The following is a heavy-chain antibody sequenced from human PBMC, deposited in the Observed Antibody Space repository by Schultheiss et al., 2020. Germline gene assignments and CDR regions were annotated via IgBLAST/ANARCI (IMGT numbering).Heavy chain of an antibody. CDR1: GGSISSGGYY. J-gene: IGHJ4*02. CDR2: IYTSGST. CDR3: ARGGDYGDLTDY. Sequence: SQTLSLTCTVSGGSISSGGYYWSWIRQPAGKGLEWIGRIYTSGSTNYNPSLKSRVTISVDTSKNQFSLKLSSVTAADTAVYYCARGGDYGDLTDYWGQGTLVTVSS. D-gene: IGHD4-17*01. V-gene: IGHV4-61*02.